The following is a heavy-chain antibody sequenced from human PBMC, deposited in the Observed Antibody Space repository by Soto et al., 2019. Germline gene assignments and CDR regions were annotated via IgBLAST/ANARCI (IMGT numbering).Heavy chain of an antibody. CDR2: IIPIFGTA. CDR3: ARGYCSGGSCYSDWFDP. Sequence: QVQLVQSGAEVKKPGSSVKVSCKASGGTFSSYAISWVRQAPGQGLEWMGGIIPIFGTANYAQKFQGRVTITAEKSTSTAYMELSSLRSEDTAVYYCARGYCSGGSCYSDWFDPWGQGTLVTVSS. D-gene: IGHD2-15*01. CDR1: GGTFSSYA. V-gene: IGHV1-69*06. J-gene: IGHJ5*02.